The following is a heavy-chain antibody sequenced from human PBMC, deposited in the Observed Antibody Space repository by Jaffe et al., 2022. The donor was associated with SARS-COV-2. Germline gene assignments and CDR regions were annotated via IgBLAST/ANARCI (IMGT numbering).Heavy chain of an antibody. CDR3: AKSKSGVDGYNHSPFDY. CDR1: GFTFSSYG. J-gene: IGHJ4*02. D-gene: IGHD5-12*01. V-gene: IGHV3-30*18. Sequence: QVQLVESGGGVVQPGRSLRLSCAASGFTFSSYGMHWVRQAPGKGLEWVAVISYDGSNKYYADSVKGRFTISRDNSKNTLYLQMNSLRAEDTAVYYCAKSKSGVDGYNHSPFDYWGQGTLVTVSS. CDR2: ISYDGSNK.